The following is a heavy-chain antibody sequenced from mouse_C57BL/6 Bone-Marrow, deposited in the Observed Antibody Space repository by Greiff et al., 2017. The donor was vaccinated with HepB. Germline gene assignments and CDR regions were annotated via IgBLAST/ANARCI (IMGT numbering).Heavy chain of an antibody. D-gene: IGHD1-1*01. Sequence: EVKLEESGGGLVQPGGSLKLSCAASGFTFSDYYMYWVRQTPEKRLEWVAYISNGGGSTYYPDTVKGRFTISRDNAKNTLYLQMSRLKSEDTAMYYCARHGYYGNPSAMDYWGQGTSVTVSS. CDR3: ARHGYYGNPSAMDY. CDR1: GFTFSDYY. V-gene: IGHV5-12*01. J-gene: IGHJ4*01. CDR2: ISNGGGST.